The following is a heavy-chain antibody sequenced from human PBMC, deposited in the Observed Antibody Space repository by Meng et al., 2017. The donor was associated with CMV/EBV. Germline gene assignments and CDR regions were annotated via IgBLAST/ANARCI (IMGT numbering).Heavy chain of an antibody. D-gene: IGHD3-10*01. Sequence: RPVSGGALSSYYWSWIRQPAGKGLKWIGRIYTSGSTNYNPSLKSRVTMSVDTSKNQFSLKLSSVTAADTAVYYCARVGPGGRGALDYWGQGTLVTVSS. J-gene: IGHJ4*02. V-gene: IGHV4-4*07. CDR2: IYTSGST. CDR1: GGALSSYY. CDR3: ARVGPGGRGALDY.